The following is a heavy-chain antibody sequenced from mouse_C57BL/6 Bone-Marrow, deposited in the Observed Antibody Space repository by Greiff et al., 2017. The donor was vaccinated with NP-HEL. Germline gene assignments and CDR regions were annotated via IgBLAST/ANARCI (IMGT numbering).Heavy chain of an antibody. CDR3: ARLGGNYVDFDV. CDR1: GYTFTSYG. V-gene: IGHV1-81*01. D-gene: IGHD2-1*01. CDR2: IYPRSGNT. J-gene: IGHJ1*03. Sequence: QVQLQQSGAELARPGASVKLSCKASGYTFTSYGISWVKQRTGQGLEWIGEIYPRSGNTYYNEKFKGKATLTADKSSSTAYMELRSLTSEDSAVYFCARLGGNYVDFDVWGTGTTVTVSS.